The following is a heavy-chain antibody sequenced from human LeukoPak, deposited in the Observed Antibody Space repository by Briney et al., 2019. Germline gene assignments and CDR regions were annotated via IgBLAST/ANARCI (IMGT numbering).Heavy chain of an antibody. V-gene: IGHV3-30*04. J-gene: IGHJ3*02. Sequence: GGSLRLSCAASGFTFSSYAMHWVRQAPGKGLEWVAVISYDGSNKYYADSVKGRFTISRDNSKNTLYLQMNSLRAEDTAVYYCARDTEVGVPLNAFDIWGQGTMVTVSS. CDR3: ARDTEVGVPLNAFDI. CDR1: GFTFSSYA. D-gene: IGHD1-26*01. CDR2: ISYDGSNK.